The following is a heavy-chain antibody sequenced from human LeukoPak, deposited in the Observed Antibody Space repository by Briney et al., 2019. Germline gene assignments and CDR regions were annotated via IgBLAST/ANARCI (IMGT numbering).Heavy chain of an antibody. D-gene: IGHD2-2*01. CDR3: ARSPTRVIVVVPAPNWFDP. CDR1: GGSISSGDYY. CDR2: IYYSGST. J-gene: IGHJ5*02. V-gene: IGHV4-30-4*01. Sequence: SETLSLTCTVSGGSISSGDYYWSWIRQPPGKGLERIGYIYYSGSTYYNPSLKSRVTISVDTSKNQFSLKLSSVTAADTAVYYCARSPTRVIVVVPAPNWFDPWGQGTLVTVSS.